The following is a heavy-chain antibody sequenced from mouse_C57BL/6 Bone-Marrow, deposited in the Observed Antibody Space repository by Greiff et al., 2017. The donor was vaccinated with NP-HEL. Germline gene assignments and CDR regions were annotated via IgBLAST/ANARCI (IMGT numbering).Heavy chain of an antibody. CDR3: ARFITTVHWYFDV. J-gene: IGHJ1*03. D-gene: IGHD1-1*01. V-gene: IGHV1-59*01. CDR2: IDPSDSYT. CDR1: GYTFTSYW. Sequence: QVQLQQPGAELVRPGTSVKLSCKASGYTFTSYWMHWVKQRPGQGLEWIGVIDPSDSYTNYNQKFKGKATLTVDTSSSTAYMQLSSLTSEDSAVYYCARFITTVHWYFDVWGTGTTVTVSS.